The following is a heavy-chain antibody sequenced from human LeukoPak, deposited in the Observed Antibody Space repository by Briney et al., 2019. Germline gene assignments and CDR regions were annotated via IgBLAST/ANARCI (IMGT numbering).Heavy chain of an antibody. CDR1: GFTFSSYW. CDR2: INSDGSST. CDR3: ARDSYGSGMGY. Sequence: GGSLRLSCAASGFTFSSYWMHWVRQAPGKGLVWVSRINSDGSSTSYADSVKGRFTISRDNAKNSLYLQMNSLRAEDTAVYYCARDSYGSGMGYWGQGTLVTVSS. J-gene: IGHJ4*02. V-gene: IGHV3-74*01. D-gene: IGHD3-10*01.